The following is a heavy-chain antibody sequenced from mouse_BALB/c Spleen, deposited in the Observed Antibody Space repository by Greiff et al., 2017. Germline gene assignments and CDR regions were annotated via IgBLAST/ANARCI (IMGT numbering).Heavy chain of an antibody. J-gene: IGHJ4*01. V-gene: IGHV3-6*02. D-gene: IGHD3-3*01. CDR1: GYSITSGYY. CDR3: ARVLREYYAMDY. Sequence: EVKLMESGPGLVKPSQSLSLTCSVTGYSITSGYYWNWIRQFPGNKLEWMGYISYDGSNNYNPSLKNRLAITRDTSKNQFFLKLNSVTTEDTATYYCARVLREYYAMDYWGQGTSVTVSS. CDR2: ISYDGSN.